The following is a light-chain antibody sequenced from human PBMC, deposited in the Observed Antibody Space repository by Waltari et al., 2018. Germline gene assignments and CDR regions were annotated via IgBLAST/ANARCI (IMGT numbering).Light chain of an antibody. CDR2: DAS. J-gene: IGKJ5*01. Sequence: EIVLKQSPATLSLSPGERATLSCRARQSVSNYLAWSQQKPGQAPRLLIYDASNRATGIPARFSGSGSGTDFTLTISSLEPEDFAVYYCQQRSNWPPITFGQGTRLEIK. V-gene: IGKV3-11*01. CDR3: QQRSNWPPIT. CDR1: QSVSNY.